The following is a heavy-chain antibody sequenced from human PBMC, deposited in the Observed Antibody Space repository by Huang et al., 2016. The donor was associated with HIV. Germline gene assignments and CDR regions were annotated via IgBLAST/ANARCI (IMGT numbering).Heavy chain of an antibody. V-gene: IGHV4-39*01. CDR1: GGSIRSDNYY. J-gene: IGHJ4*02. CDR2: IYYSGRT. D-gene: IGHD3-10*01. Sequence: QLQLQESGPGLVKPSETLSLTCTVSGGSIRSDNYYWGWIRQPPGKGLEWIGSIYYSGRTDYNPPLKSRVTITVDPSKNQFSLKMRSVTAADTAVYYCARLPGSITMIRGVITDPYWGQGTLVTVSS. CDR3: ARLPGSITMIRGVITDPY.